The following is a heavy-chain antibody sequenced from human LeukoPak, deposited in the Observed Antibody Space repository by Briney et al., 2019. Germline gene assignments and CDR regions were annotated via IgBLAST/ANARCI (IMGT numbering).Heavy chain of an antibody. D-gene: IGHD3-16*02. CDR3: ATSRDYVWGSYRESPFDY. Sequence: PRGSLRLSSAASGFTFSSYTMNWVPQAPGTGLEWVSSISSSSSYLYYADSVKGRFTISRYNPKNSLYLQINSLRAQDMALYYCATSRDYVWGSYRESPFDYWGQGTLVTVSS. J-gene: IGHJ4*02. CDR1: GFTFSSYT. V-gene: IGHV3-21*04. CDR2: ISSSSSYL.